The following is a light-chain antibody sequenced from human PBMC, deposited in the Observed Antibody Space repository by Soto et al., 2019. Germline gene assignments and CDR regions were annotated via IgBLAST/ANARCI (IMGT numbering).Light chain of an antibody. CDR2: DAS. CDR1: QSITNR. V-gene: IGKV1-5*01. CDR3: QHYGGMWT. J-gene: IGKJ1*01. Sequence: DIQTPQSPSTLSASVGDRVPITCRASQSITNRLAWYQQQPGKAPNVLIYDASSLESGVPSRFSGSGSGTEFILTIRSLKPEEFATDCCQHYGGMWTGGQGTPGEIK.